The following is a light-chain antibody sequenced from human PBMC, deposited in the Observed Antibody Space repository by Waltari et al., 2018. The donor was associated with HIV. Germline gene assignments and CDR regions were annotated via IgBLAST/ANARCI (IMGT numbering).Light chain of an antibody. CDR3: AAWDDSLSAVV. V-gene: IGLV1-47*01. Sequence: SVLTHPPSASGTPGQRVTISCSVSSSNIGSKYVYWFQQLPGTAPNLLMYRNNKRPSGVPDRVSGAKSGTSASMAISGRGAEDEDDYYCAAWDDSLSAVVFGGGTKLTVL. CDR1: SSNIGSKY. CDR2: RNN. J-gene: IGLJ3*02.